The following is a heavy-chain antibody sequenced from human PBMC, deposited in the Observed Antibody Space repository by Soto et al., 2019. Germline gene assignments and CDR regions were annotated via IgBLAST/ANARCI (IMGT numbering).Heavy chain of an antibody. CDR1: GYTFTSYG. D-gene: IGHD4-17*01. CDR3: AYGGNSGYYYYGMDV. CDR2: ISAYNGNT. V-gene: IGHV1-18*01. J-gene: IGHJ6*02. Sequence: ASVKVSCKASGYTFTSYGISWLRQSAGQGLEWMGWISAYNGNTNYAQKLQGRVTMTTDTSTSTAYMELRSLRSDDTAVYYCAYGGNSGYYYYGMDVWGQGTTVTVS.